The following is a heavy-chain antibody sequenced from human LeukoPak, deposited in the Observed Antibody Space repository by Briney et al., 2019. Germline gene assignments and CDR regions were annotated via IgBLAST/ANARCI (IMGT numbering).Heavy chain of an antibody. CDR1: GYTFTSYY. J-gene: IGHJ5*02. Sequence: ASVKVSCQASGYTFTSYYMHWVRQPPGQGLEGMGIINPCGGSTSYAQKFQGRVSMTRDMSTSTVYMELSSLRSEDTPVYYCARGRPGGAIAARRRVGNWFDPWGQGTLVTVSS. V-gene: IGHV1-46*01. D-gene: IGHD6-6*01. CDR3: ARGRPGGAIAARRRVGNWFDP. CDR2: INPCGGST.